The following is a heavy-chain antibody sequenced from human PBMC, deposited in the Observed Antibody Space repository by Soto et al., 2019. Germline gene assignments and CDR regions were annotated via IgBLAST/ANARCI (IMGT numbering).Heavy chain of an antibody. J-gene: IGHJ4*02. Sequence: GGSLRLSCAASGFTFSSYGMHWVRQAPGKGLEWVAVIWYDGSNKYYADSVKGRFTISRDNSKNTLYLQMNSLRAEDTAVYYCARGSPYYYGSGSPLDYWGQGTLVTVSS. CDR3: ARGSPYYYGSGSPLDY. V-gene: IGHV3-33*01. CDR1: GFTFSSYG. D-gene: IGHD3-10*01. CDR2: IWYDGSNK.